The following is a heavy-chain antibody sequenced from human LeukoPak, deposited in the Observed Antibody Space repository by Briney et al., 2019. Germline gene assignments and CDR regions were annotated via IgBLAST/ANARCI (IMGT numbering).Heavy chain of an antibody. CDR2: ISSSSTSTI. J-gene: IGHJ4*02. D-gene: IGHD2-15*01. CDR1: GFTFSNYA. Sequence: GGSLRLSCAASGFTFSNYAMNWVRQAPGKGLEWVSYISSSSTSTIYYADSVKGRFTISRDNAKNSLYLQINSLRAEDTALYYCAKSNGRGVVNFDYWGQGTLVTVSS. V-gene: IGHV3-48*01. CDR3: AKSNGRGVVNFDY.